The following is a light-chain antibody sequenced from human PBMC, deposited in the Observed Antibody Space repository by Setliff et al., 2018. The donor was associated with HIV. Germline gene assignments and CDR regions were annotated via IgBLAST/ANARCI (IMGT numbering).Light chain of an antibody. CDR2: NIN. J-gene: IGLJ2*01. V-gene: IGLV7-43*01. Sequence: QAVVTQEPSLTVSPGGTVTLTCASSTGAVTSDYYPYWFQQKAGQAPRALIYNINNKHSWTPARFSGSLLGGKAALTLSGVQPEDEADYYCLLQCDSARFFGGGTKVTVL. CDR1: TGAVTSDYY. CDR3: LLQCDSARF.